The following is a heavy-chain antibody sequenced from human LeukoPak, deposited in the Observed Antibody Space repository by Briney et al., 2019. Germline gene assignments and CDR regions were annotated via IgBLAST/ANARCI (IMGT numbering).Heavy chain of an antibody. CDR2: INTNSGST. V-gene: IGHV1-2*02. J-gene: IGHJ4*02. CDR1: GYTFTDYY. CDR3: ARAASYYDILTGYDY. D-gene: IGHD3-9*01. Sequence: ASVAVSFKSSGYTFTDYYMHWVGQAPGQGLEGMGWINTNSGSTNYAQKFQGRVTITRHTSISTAYMELSRLRSDDTAVYYCARAASYYDILTGYDYWGQGTLVTVSS.